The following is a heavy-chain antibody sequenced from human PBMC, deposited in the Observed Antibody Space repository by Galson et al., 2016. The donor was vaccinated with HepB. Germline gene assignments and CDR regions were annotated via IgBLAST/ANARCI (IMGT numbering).Heavy chain of an antibody. CDR3: AKSGFFGELDK. CDR1: GFPFSTYG. J-gene: IGHJ4*02. V-gene: IGHV3-23*01. CDR2: ISGSGGRT. Sequence: SLRLSCAASGFPFSTYGMSWVRQAPGKGLEWVAAISGSGGRTSYEDSVRGRFTISRDNSKSTLFLRMNSVGVEDTAVYFCAKSGFFGELDKWGQGTGVVVSS. D-gene: IGHD3-10*01.